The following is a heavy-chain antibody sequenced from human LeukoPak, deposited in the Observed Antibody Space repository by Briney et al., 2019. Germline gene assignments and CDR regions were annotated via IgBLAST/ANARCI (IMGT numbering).Heavy chain of an antibody. J-gene: IGHJ4*02. V-gene: IGHV3-30*03. Sequence: GGSLRLSCAASGFTFTNYWMSWVRQAPGKGLEWVAVISYDGSNKYYADSVKGRFTISRDNSKDTLYLQMNSLRAEDTAVYYCARGESSGFDYWGQGTLVTVSS. D-gene: IGHD6-19*01. CDR1: GFTFTNYW. CDR3: ARGESSGFDY. CDR2: ISYDGSNK.